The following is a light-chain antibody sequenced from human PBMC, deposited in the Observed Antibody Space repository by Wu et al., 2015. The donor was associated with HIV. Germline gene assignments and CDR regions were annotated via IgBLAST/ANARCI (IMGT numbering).Light chain of an antibody. CDR3: QNYNPYPWT. CDR1: QSISKL. V-gene: IGKV1-5*03. CDR2: QA. Sequence: TQSPFTLSVSXGDRVDHNXPGPGQSISKLVGPGIRQKPGKTPKLLIYQASRFSGSGSGTEFTLTISSLQPDDSATYYCQNYNPYPWTFGQGTKVEIK. J-gene: IGKJ1*01.